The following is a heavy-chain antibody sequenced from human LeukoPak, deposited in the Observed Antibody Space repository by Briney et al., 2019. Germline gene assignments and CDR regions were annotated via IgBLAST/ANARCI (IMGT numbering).Heavy chain of an antibody. CDR1: GFTFTSYS. CDR2: VSGSGGGSTT. D-gene: IGHD3-10*01. V-gene: IGHV3-23*01. J-gene: IGHJ4*02. CDR3: AKDSLRFGVLVYYFDY. Sequence: PGGSLRLSCATSGFTFTSYSMSWVRQAPGKGLEWVSAVSGSGGGSTTYYADSVRGRFTISRDNSKNTLYLQMNSLRAEDTAVYYCAKDSLRFGVLVYYFDYWGQGTLVTVSS.